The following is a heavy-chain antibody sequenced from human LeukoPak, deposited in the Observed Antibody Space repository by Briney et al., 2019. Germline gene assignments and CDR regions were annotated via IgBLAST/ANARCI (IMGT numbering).Heavy chain of an antibody. J-gene: IGHJ5*02. CDR1: GGSISISSYY. Sequence: PSDTVSLTCTVSGGSISISSYYGGWIRQPPGKGVEWHGRIYYSGSTYYNPSLKSRVTISVDTSKNQFSLKLSSVTAADTAVYYCARRVLWFGELDNNWFDPWGPGTLVTVSS. CDR2: IYYSGST. D-gene: IGHD3-10*01. CDR3: ARRVLWFGELDNNWFDP. V-gene: IGHV4-39*01.